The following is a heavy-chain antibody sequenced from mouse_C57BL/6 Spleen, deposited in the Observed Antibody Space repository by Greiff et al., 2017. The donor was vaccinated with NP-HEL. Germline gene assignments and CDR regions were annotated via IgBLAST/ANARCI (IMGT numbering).Heavy chain of an antibody. CDR2: ISSGGSYT. CDR3: ARQEATTFDV. CDR1: GFTFSSYG. D-gene: IGHD1-1*01. Sequence: DVKLVESGGDLVKPGGSLKLSCAASGFTFSSYGMSWVRQTPDKRLEWVATISSGGSYTYYPDSVKGRFTISRDNAKNTLYLQMSSLKSEDTAMYYCARQEATTFDVWGTGTTVTVSS. J-gene: IGHJ1*03. V-gene: IGHV5-6*02.